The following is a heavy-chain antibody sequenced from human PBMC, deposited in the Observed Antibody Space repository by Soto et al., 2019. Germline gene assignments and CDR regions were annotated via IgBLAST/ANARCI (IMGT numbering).Heavy chain of an antibody. CDR2: INHSGST. CDR3: AVGFGYGRPYWYFDL. CDR1: GGSFSGYY. Sequence: QVQLQQWGAGLLKPSETLSLTCAVYGGSFSGYYWSWIRQPPGKGLEWIGEINHSGSTNYNPSLKSRVTRSVDTSKNQFPLKLSSAAAADSAVYYCAVGFGYGRPYWYFDLWGRGTLVTVSS. V-gene: IGHV4-34*01. J-gene: IGHJ2*01. D-gene: IGHD3-10*01.